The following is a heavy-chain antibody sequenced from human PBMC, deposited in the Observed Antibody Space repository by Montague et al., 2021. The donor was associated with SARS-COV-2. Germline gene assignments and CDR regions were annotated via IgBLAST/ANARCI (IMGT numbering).Heavy chain of an antibody. CDR1: SDSISSRSYC. CDR2: ICYGGST. J-gene: IGHJ3*01. Sequence: SETLSLTCSVSSDSISSRSYCWAWIRQSPGKGLEWIGNICYGGSTYYXPSLRSRVVMSAETSKSQFSLKLYSAAAADTSIYYCARRRDRSTVVSPAVFDLWGQGTMVIVSS. CDR3: ARRRDRSTVVSPAVFDL. D-gene: IGHD4-23*01. V-gene: IGHV4-39*01.